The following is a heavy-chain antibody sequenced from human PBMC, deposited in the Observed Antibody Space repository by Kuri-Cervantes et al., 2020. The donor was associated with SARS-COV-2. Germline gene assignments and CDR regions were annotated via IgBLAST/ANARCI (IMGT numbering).Heavy chain of an antibody. V-gene: IGHV4-59*08. Sequence: SETLSLTCTVSGGSISSYYWSWIRQPPGKGLEWIGYIYYSGSTNYNPSLKSRVTISVDTSKNQFSLKLSSVTAADTAVCYCARQGATLWYFDLWGRGTLVTVSS. CDR3: ARQGATLWYFDL. CDR1: GGSISSYY. J-gene: IGHJ2*01. D-gene: IGHD2-15*01. CDR2: IYYSGST.